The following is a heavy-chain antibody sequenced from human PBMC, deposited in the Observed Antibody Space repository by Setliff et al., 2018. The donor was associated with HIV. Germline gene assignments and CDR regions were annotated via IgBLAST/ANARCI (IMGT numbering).Heavy chain of an antibody. CDR3: ARGWGHDGFDF. D-gene: IGHD7-27*01. CDR2: INHSGGT. CDR1: GDSISNYY. J-gene: IGHJ3*01. Sequence: SETLSLTCTVSGDSISNYYWSWVRQPPGKGLEWIGEINHSGGTNYNPSLKSRVTMSIDTSKNQFSPNVSSETAADTAVYYCARGWGHDGFDFWGQGTMVTVSS. V-gene: IGHV4-34*01.